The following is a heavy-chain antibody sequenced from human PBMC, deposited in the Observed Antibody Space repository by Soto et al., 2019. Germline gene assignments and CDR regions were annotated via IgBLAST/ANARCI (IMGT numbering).Heavy chain of an antibody. CDR3: ARGYSSKWYYFDY. J-gene: IGHJ4*02. D-gene: IGHD6-13*01. V-gene: IGHV4-4*02. CDR1: GVSINNNNW. Sequence: PSETLSLTCAVSGVSINNNNWWNWVRQPPGKGLDWIGEIYPDGTTHYSPSLRSRVTMSVDKSKNQFFLRLRSVTAADTAVYYCARGYSSKWYYFDYWGLGVQVTVSS. CDR2: IYPDGTT.